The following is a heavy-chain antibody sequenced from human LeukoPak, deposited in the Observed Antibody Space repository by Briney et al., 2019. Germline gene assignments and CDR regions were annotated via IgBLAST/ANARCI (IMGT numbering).Heavy chain of an antibody. V-gene: IGHV1-18*01. CDR3: ARGITMVRGGYYYYYYMDV. D-gene: IGHD3-10*01. Sequence: ASVKVSCKASGYTFSNYGISWVRQAPGQGLEWMGWISAYNGNTNYAQKLQGRVTMTTDTSTSTAYMELRSLRSDDTAVYYCARGITMVRGGYYYYYYMDVWGKGTTVTISS. CDR1: GYTFSNYG. J-gene: IGHJ6*03. CDR2: ISAYNGNT.